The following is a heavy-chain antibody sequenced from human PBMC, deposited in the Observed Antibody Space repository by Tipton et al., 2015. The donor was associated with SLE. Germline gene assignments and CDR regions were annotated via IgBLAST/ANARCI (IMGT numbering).Heavy chain of an antibody. V-gene: IGHV4-4*07. CDR3: ARRRYGDFLLPDAFDI. J-gene: IGHJ3*02. D-gene: IGHD4-17*01. CDR1: GGSISTYY. CDR2: VSTTGNN. Sequence: TLSLTCAVSGGSISTYYWSWIRLPAGKGLEWIGRVSTTGNNNNNPSLKSRVTISVDTSKNQFSLKLSSVTAADTAVYYCARRRYGDFLLPDAFDIWGQGTMVTVSS.